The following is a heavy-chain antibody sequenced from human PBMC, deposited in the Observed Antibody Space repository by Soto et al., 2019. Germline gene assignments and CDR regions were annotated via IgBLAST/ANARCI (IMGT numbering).Heavy chain of an antibody. CDR1: GFTFSSYS. CDR2: ISSSSSYI. D-gene: IGHD6-6*01. Sequence: GGSLRLSCAASGFTFSSYSMNWVRQAPGKGLEWVSSISSSSSYIYYADSVKGRFTISRDNAKNSLYLQMNSLRAEDTAVYYCARGLIGARPNWFDPWGQGTLVTVSS. J-gene: IGHJ5*02. CDR3: ARGLIGARPNWFDP. V-gene: IGHV3-21*01.